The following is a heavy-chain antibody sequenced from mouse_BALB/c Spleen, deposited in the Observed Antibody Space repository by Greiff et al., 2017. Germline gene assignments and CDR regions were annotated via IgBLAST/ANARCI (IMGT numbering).Heavy chain of an antibody. D-gene: IGHD2-14*01. CDR1: GFTFSSYG. CDR3: ARHHRYDDY. CDR2: ISSGGSYT. V-gene: IGHV5-6*01. J-gene: IGHJ2*01. Sequence: EVQLVESGGDLVKPGGSLKLSCAASGFTFSSYGMSWVRQTPDKRLEWVATISSGGSYTYYPDSVKGRFTISRDNAKNTLYLQMSSLKSEDTAMYYCARHHRYDDYWGQGTTLTVSS.